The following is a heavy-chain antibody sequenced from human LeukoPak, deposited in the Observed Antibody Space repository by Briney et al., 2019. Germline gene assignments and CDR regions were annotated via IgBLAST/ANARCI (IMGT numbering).Heavy chain of an antibody. V-gene: IGHV1-46*01. Sequence: GASVKVSCKASGNTFTSYYMHWVRQAPGQGLEWMGIINPSGGSTSYAQKFQGRVTLTRDTSTSTVFMELSSLRSEDTAVYYCARPYYYDSSAGGMDVWGQRTTVTVSS. CDR1: GNTFTSYY. D-gene: IGHD3-22*01. J-gene: IGHJ6*02. CDR3: ARPYYYDSSAGGMDV. CDR2: INPSGGST.